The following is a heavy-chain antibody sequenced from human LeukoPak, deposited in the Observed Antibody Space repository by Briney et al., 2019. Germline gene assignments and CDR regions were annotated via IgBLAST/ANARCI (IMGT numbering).Heavy chain of an antibody. D-gene: IGHD3-22*01. CDR3: ARQGGITMIVVVNYFDY. Sequence: ASETLSLTCSVSGASVSGSAYYWGWIRQPPGKGLEWIGEINHRGSTNYNPSLKSRVTISVDTSKNQFSLKLSSVTAADTAVYYCARQGGITMIVVVNYFDYWGQGTLVTVSS. CDR2: INHRGST. CDR1: GASVSGSAYY. J-gene: IGHJ4*02. V-gene: IGHV4-39*01.